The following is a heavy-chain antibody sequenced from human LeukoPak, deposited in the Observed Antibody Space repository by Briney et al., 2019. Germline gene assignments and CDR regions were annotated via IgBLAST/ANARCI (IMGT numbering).Heavy chain of an antibody. J-gene: IGHJ4*02. CDR2: IKYDDSDT. CDR3: TTIRPDY. V-gene: IGHV3-74*01. Sequence: EGSLRLSCAASGFTFSSYWMHWVRQALGKGLVWVSRIKYDDSDTHYADSVKGRFTISRDNAKNTLYLQMNSLSAEDTAVYYCTTIRPDYWGQGTLVTVSS. D-gene: IGHD5-12*01. CDR1: GFTFSSYW.